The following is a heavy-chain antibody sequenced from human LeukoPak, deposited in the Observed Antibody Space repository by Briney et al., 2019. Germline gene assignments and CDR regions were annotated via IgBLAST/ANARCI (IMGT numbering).Heavy chain of an antibody. Sequence: GGSLRLSCAASGFTFSSYAMSWVRQAPGKGLEWVSAISGSGGSTYHADSVKGRFTISRDNSKNTLYLQMNSLRAEDTAVYYCAKPFYYGSGSNNWFDPWGQGTLVTVSS. CDR3: AKPFYYGSGSNNWFDP. D-gene: IGHD3-10*01. CDR1: GFTFSSYA. V-gene: IGHV3-23*01. CDR2: ISGSGGST. J-gene: IGHJ5*02.